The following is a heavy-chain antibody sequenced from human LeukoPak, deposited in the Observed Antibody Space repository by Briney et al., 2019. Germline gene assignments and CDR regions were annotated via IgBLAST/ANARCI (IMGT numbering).Heavy chain of an antibody. CDR2: ISSSGSTK. CDR1: GFTFSSYE. D-gene: IGHD5-12*01. CDR3: AKVATEAYYFDY. Sequence: GGSLRLSCAASGFTFSSYEMNWVRQGPGKGLEWVSYISSSGSTKYYADSVKGRFTISRDNAKSSLYLQMSSLRAEDTAVYYCAKVATEAYYFDYWGQGTLVTVSS. J-gene: IGHJ4*02. V-gene: IGHV3-48*03.